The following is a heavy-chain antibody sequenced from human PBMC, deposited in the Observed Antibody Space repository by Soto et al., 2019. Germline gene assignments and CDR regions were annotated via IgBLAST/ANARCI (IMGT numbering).Heavy chain of an antibody. Sequence: QVQLVQSGAEVKKPGASVKVSCKAPGHSFTGYYFHWVRQAPGQGLEWMGWIDPNNGGTNYAQNVQGRCTMTRDTSISTAYMELRSLRSDDTAVYYCARGDSVWQGDYWGQGTLVSVSS. CDR2: IDPNNGGT. V-gene: IGHV1-2*02. CDR3: ARGDSVWQGDY. D-gene: IGHD6-19*01. CDR1: GHSFTGYY. J-gene: IGHJ4*02.